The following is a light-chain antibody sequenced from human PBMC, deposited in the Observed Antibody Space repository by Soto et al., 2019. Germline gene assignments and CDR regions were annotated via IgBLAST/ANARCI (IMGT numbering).Light chain of an antibody. CDR3: QQRSNWPWT. CDR2: DAS. J-gene: IGKJ1*01. V-gene: IGKV3-11*01. Sequence: EIVLTQSPATLSLSPGERATLSCRASLSVSNYLAWYQQKPGQAPRLLIYDASNRATGIPARFSGSGSGTDFTLTISSLEPEDFAVYYCQQRSNWPWTFGQGNGVEI. CDR1: LSVSNY.